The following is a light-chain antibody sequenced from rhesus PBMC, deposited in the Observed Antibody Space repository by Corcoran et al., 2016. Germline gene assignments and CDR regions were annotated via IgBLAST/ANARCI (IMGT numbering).Light chain of an antibody. CDR2: EVS. CDR1: SSDIGAYKY. CDR3: SSYAGSNTYI. V-gene: IGLV2-32*02. Sequence: QAALTQPRSVSGSPGQSVTISCTGTSSDIGAYKYVSWYQQHPGIAPKLMIYEVSKRPSGVSDRFSGSKSGNTASLTISGLQAEDEADYYCSSYAGSNTYIFGAGTRLTVL. J-gene: IGLJ1*01.